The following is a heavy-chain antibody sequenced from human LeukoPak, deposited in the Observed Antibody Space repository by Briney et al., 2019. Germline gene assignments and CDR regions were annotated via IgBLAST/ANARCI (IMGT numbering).Heavy chain of an antibody. V-gene: IGHV1-69*13. CDR2: IIPIFGTA. Sequence: SVRVSCKASGGTFSSYAISWVRQAPGQGLEWMGGIIPIFGTANYAQKFQGRVTITADESTSTAYMELSSLRSEDTAVYYCARDTGYSSGWYDYWGQGTLVTVSS. J-gene: IGHJ4*02. CDR3: ARDTGYSSGWYDY. CDR1: GGTFSSYA. D-gene: IGHD6-19*01.